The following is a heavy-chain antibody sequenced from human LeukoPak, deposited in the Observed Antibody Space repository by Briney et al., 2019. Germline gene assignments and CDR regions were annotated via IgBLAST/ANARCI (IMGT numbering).Heavy chain of an antibody. D-gene: IGHD6-13*01. V-gene: IGHV3-23*01. CDR2: ISGSGGST. CDR1: GFTFSSYA. CDR3: AKGAGDSSSWYAIFDY. Sequence: GGSLRLSCAASGFTFSSYAMSWVRQAPGKGLEWVSAISGSGGSTYYADSVKGRFTISRDNSKNTLYLQMNSPRAEDTAVYYCAKGAGDSSSWYAIFDYWGQGTLVTVSS. J-gene: IGHJ4*02.